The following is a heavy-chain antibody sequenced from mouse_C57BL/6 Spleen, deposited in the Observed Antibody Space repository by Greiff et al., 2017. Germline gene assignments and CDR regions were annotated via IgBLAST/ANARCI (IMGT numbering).Heavy chain of an antibody. CDR2: IYPGDGDT. Sequence: VQLQQSGAELVKPGASVKISCKASGYAFTSYWMNWVKQRPGKGLEWIGQIYPGDGDTNYNGKFKGKATLTADKSSSTAYMQLSSLTSEDSAVYFWARHGYDSRYDYAIDYWGKGTSVTVSS. V-gene: IGHV1-80*01. J-gene: IGHJ4*01. D-gene: IGHD2-2*01. CDR3: ARHGYDSRYDYAIDY. CDR1: GYAFTSYW.